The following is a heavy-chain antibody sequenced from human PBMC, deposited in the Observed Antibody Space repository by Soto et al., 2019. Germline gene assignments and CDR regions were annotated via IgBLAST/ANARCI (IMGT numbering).Heavy chain of an antibody. J-gene: IGHJ4*02. CDR3: ARDFGDIVATDWSYFDY. D-gene: IGHD5-12*01. V-gene: IGHV3-11*01. CDR1: GFTFSDYY. Sequence: PGGSVRLSGSASGFTFSDYYMNLMRQGPGKGLELVSDISSSGSTIYYADSVKGRFTISRDNAKNSLYLQMNSLRAEDTAVYYCARDFGDIVATDWSYFDYWGQGTLVTVSS. CDR2: ISSSGSTI.